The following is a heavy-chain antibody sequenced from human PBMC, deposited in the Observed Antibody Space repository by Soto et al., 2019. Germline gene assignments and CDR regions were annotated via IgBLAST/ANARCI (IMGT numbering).Heavy chain of an antibody. V-gene: IGHV4-31*03. J-gene: IGHJ3*01. CDR2: IYYSGTT. Sequence: QVQLQESGPGLVKPSQTLSLNCSVSGDSINNADYYWSWIRQHAGQGLEWIGYIYYSGTTYYNPSLKSRVTISIDTSKNQFSLEMSSVTAADTAVYYCARVRGHGFDFRGQGTMVTVSS. CDR3: ARVRGHGFDF. D-gene: IGHD3-10*01. CDR1: GDSINNADYY.